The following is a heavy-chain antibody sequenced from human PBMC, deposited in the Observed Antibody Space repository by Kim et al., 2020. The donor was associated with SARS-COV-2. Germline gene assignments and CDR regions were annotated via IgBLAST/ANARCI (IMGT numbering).Heavy chain of an antibody. D-gene: IGHD6-19*01. V-gene: IGHV3-33*06. J-gene: IGHJ4*02. CDR2: MSYDGSNK. CDR3: AKGSGSAWDFDY. CDR1: GFTFSSYA. Sequence: GGSLRLSCAASGFTFSSYAMHWVRQAPGKGLEWVAVMSYDGSNKFYADSVKGRFTISRDNSKNTLYLQMNSLRAEDTAVYYCAKGSGSAWDFDYWGQGTLVTVSS.